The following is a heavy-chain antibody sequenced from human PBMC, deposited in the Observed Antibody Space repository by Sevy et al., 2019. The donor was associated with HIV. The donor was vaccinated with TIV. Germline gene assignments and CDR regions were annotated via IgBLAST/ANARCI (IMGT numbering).Heavy chain of an antibody. D-gene: IGHD4-17*01. V-gene: IGHV3-11*01. J-gene: IGHJ6*02. CDR2: ISTSGTTI. CDR1: GFIFSNYY. Sequence: GGSLKLSCAASGFIFSNYYMSWIRQAPGKGLEWVSYISTSGTTIFYADSVKGRFTISRDNAKNSLYLQMNILRAEDTAVYFCARAEEDADYPSYYFYGMDVWGQGTMVTVSS. CDR3: ARAEEDADYPSYYFYGMDV.